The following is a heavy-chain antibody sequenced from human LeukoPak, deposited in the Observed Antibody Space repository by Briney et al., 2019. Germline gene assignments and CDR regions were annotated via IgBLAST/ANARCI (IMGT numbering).Heavy chain of an antibody. D-gene: IGHD4-17*01. V-gene: IGHV1-24*01. J-gene: IGHJ4*02. CDR1: GHTVTEFS. Sequence: ASVKVSLTVSGHTVTEFSIHWVRQAPGKGLEWMGGFDPDDAETVFARKFQGRVTMTEDTSTNTAYMELTSLRSEDTAVYYCATGQTTPVLVDTLHFWGQGTLVTVSS. CDR3: ATGQTTPVLVDTLHF. CDR2: FDPDDAET.